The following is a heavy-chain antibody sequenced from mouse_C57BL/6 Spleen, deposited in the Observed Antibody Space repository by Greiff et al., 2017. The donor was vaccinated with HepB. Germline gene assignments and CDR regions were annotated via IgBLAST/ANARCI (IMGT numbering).Heavy chain of an antibody. CDR1: GFTFSSYA. J-gene: IGHJ2*01. Sequence: EVQGVESGGGLVKPGGSLKLSCAASGFTFSSYAMSWVRQTPEKRLEWVATISDGGSYTYYPDNVKGRFTISEDKAKNNLYLQMSHLKAEDTAMYYCARGGLRQSYDYWGQGTTLTVSS. V-gene: IGHV5-4*01. CDR3: ARGGLRQSYDY. CDR2: ISDGGSYT. D-gene: IGHD2-2*01.